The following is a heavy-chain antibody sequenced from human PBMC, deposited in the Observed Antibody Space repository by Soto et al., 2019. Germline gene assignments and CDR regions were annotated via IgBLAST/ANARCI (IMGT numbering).Heavy chain of an antibody. J-gene: IGHJ4*02. CDR2: IYHSGST. CDR1: GGSIISGGYS. Sequence: SETLSLTCAVSGGSIISGGYSLSWIRQPPGKGLEWIGYIYHSGSTYYNPSLKSRVTITKDTSENQVVLTMTNMDPVDTATYYCAHRRGDLLTGHYYFDYWGQGTLVTVSS. CDR3: AHRRGDLLTGHYYFDY. V-gene: IGHV4-30-2*02. D-gene: IGHD3-9*01.